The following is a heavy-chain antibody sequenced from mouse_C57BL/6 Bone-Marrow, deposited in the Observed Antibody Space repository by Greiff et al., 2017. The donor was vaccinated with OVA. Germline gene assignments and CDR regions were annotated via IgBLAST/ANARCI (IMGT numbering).Heavy chain of an antibody. CDR1: GFTFSDYG. Sequence: EVKVVESGGGLVKPGGSLKLSCAASGFTFSDYGMHWVRQAPEKGLEWVAYISSGSSTIYYADTVKGRFTLSRDNAKNTLCLQMTSLRSEDTAMYYCPGGYYYAMDYWGQGTSVTVSS. V-gene: IGHV5-17*01. J-gene: IGHJ4*01. CDR3: PGGYYYAMDY. CDR2: ISSGSSTI.